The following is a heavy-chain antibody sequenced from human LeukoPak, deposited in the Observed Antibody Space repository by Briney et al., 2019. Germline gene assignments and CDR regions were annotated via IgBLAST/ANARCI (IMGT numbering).Heavy chain of an antibody. V-gene: IGHV3-23*01. CDR3: AKEHGSGSYYVGY. J-gene: IGHJ4*02. CDR2: ISGSGGST. D-gene: IGHD3-10*01. Sequence: PGGSLRLSCAATGLTFSSYAMSWVRQAPGKGLDWVSGISGSGGSTYYADSVKGRFTISRDDSKNTLYLQMNSLRAEDTAVYYCAKEHGSGSYYVGYWGQGTLVTVSS. CDR1: GLTFSSYA.